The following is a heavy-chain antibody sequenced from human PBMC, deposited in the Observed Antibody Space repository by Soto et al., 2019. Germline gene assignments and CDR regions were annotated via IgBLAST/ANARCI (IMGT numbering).Heavy chain of an antibody. J-gene: IGHJ4*02. Sequence: QVQLQESGPGLVKPSETLSLTCTVSGVSISANYWSWMRQPPGKGLEWIGYIHYSGSSSYNPSLKSRVTMSVDTSKNQFSLRLSSVTAADTAVYYCARQRGDWGQGTLVTVSS. D-gene: IGHD3-16*01. CDR1: GVSISANY. CDR2: IHYSGSS. V-gene: IGHV4-59*01. CDR3: ARQRGD.